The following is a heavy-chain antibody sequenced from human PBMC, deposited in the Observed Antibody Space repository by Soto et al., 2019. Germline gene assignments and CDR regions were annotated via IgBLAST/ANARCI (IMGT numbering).Heavy chain of an antibody. J-gene: IGHJ6*03. CDR2: IIPILGIA. D-gene: IGHD2-2*01. Sequence: GASVKVSCKASGGTFSSYTISWVRQAPGQGLEWMGRIIPILGIANYAQKFQGRVTITADKSTSTAYMELSSLRSEDTAVYYCASSTYCSSTSCYDYIYMDVWGKGTTVTVSS. V-gene: IGHV1-69*02. CDR1: GGTFSSYT. CDR3: ASSTYCSSTSCYDYIYMDV.